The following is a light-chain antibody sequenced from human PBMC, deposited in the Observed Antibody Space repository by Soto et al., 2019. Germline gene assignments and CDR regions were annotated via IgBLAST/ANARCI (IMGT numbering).Light chain of an antibody. CDR1: QNINGY. CDR3: QLYSAYPLT. V-gene: IGKV1-5*03. Sequence: DIQLTQSPSTLSASVGDRVTITCRASQNINGYLAWYQQKPGKAPKLLIYWASSLISGVPSRFAGGESGTEFTLTISSLQPDDLATSYCQLYSAYPLTFGGGTKV. J-gene: IGKJ4*01. CDR2: WAS.